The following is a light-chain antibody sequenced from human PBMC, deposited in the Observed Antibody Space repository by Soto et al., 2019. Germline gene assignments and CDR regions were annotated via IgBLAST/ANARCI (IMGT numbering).Light chain of an antibody. J-gene: IGLJ2*01. Sequence: QLVLTQPPSVSGAPGQRVTISCTGSSSNIGAGYDVHWYQQLPGTAPKLLIYGNTNRPSGVPDRFSGSKSGTSASLAITGLQAEDEADYYCQSYDSSLTNLLFGGGTKLTVL. CDR3: QSYDSSLTNLL. V-gene: IGLV1-40*01. CDR1: SSNIGAGYD. CDR2: GNT.